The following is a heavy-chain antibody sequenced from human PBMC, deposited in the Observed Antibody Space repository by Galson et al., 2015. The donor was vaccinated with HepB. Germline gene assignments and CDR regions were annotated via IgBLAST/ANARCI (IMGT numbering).Heavy chain of an antibody. J-gene: IGHJ5*02. CDR2: IWYDGSNK. Sequence: SLRLSCAASGFTFSSYGMHWVRQAQGKGLEWVAVIWYDGSNKYYADSVKGRFTISRDNSKNTLYLQMNSLRAKDTAVYYCARDLSSPPLNWFDPWGQGTLVTVSS. CDR3: ARDLSSPPLNWFDP. CDR1: GFTFSSYG. V-gene: IGHV3-33*01. D-gene: IGHD6-13*01.